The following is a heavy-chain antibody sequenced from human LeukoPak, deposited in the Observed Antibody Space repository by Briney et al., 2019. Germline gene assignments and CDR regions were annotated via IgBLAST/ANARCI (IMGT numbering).Heavy chain of an antibody. CDR1: GGSISSGGYF. CDR3: ARSWDTAMVPFDY. CDR2: IYYSGYT. Sequence: SETLSLTCTVSGGSISSGGYFWSWIRLQPGKGLEWIGCIYYSGYTSYNPSLKSRVTISVDTSKNHFSLKLSSVTAADTAVYYCARSWDTAMVPFDYWGQGTLVTVSS. D-gene: IGHD5-18*01. J-gene: IGHJ4*02. V-gene: IGHV4-31*03.